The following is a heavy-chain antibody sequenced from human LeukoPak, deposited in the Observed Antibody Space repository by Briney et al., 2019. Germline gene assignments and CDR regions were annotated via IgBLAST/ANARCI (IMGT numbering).Heavy chain of an antibody. CDR2: IIPIFGTA. CDR1: GGTFSSYA. Sequence: ASVKVSCKASGGTFSSYAISWVRQAPGQGLEWMGRIIPIFGTANYAQKFQRRVTITTDESTSTAYMELSSLRSEDTAVYYCARGNRLVIGSEEIDIWGQGTMVTVSS. J-gene: IGHJ3*02. CDR3: ARGNRLVIGSEEIDI. D-gene: IGHD3-10*01. V-gene: IGHV1-69*05.